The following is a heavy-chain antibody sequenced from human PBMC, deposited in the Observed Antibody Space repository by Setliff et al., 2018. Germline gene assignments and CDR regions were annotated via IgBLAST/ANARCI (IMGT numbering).Heavy chain of an antibody. Sequence: VASVKVSCKASGYTFRNYAFAWVRQAPGQGLEWVGWISVYNGDTNYAQKFQGRVTLTTDTSTSTAYMVLRSLTSDDSAFYYCARAPSVELVTIRTNSWFSYWGQGTLVTVSS. J-gene: IGHJ4*02. V-gene: IGHV1-18*01. CDR3: ARAPSVELVTIRTNSWFSY. CDR1: GYTFRNYA. CDR2: ISVYNGDT. D-gene: IGHD5-18*01.